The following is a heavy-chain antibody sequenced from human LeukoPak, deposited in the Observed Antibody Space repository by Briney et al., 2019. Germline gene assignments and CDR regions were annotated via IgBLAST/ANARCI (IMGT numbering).Heavy chain of an antibody. V-gene: IGHV1-2*02. CDR1: GYTFTGYY. D-gene: IGHD6-19*01. J-gene: IGHJ4*02. Sequence: ASVKVSCKASGYTFTGYYMHWVRQAPGQGLEWMGWINPNSGGTNYAQKFQGRVTMTRDTSTSTAYMELRSLRSDDTAVYYCAREGGWYEPTSDYWGQGTLVTVSS. CDR2: INPNSGGT. CDR3: AREGGWYEPTSDY.